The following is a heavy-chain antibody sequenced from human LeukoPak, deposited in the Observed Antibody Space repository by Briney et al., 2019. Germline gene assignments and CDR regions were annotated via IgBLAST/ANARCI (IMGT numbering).Heavy chain of an antibody. CDR1: EFTFSSYA. CDR3: ARGASYSSSWN. CDR2: ISYDGSNK. V-gene: IGHV3-30-3*01. Sequence: GGSLRLSCAASEFTFSSYAMHWVRQAPGKGLEWVAVISYDGSNKYYADSVKGRFTISRDNSKNTLYLQMNSLRAEDTAVYYCARGASYSSSWNWGQGTLVTVSS. D-gene: IGHD6-13*01. J-gene: IGHJ4*02.